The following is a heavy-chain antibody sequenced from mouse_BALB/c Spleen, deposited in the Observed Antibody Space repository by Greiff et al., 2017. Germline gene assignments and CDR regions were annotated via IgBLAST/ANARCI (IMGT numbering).Heavy chain of an antibody. V-gene: IGHV5-9-3*01. CDR3: ASYRYDGYAMDY. CDR1: GFTFSSYA. J-gene: IGHJ4*01. Sequence: EVKVVESGGGLVKPGGSLKLSCAASGFTFSSYAMSWVRQTPEKRLEWVATISSGGSYTYYPDSVKGRFTISRDNAKNTLYLQMSSLRSEDTAMYYCASYRYDGYAMDYWGQGTSVTVSS. CDR2: ISSGGSYT. D-gene: IGHD2-14*01.